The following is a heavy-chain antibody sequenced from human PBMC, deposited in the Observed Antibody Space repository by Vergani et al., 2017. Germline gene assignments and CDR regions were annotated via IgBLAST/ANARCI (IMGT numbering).Heavy chain of an antibody. CDR1: GFTFSNAW. CDR2: IKSKTDGGTT. Sequence: EVQLVESGGGLVKPGGSLRLSCAASGFTFSNAWMSWVRQAPGKGLEWVGRIKSKTDGGTTDYAAPVKGRFTISRDDSKNTLYLQMNSLKTEDTAVYYCTTHSEYSSSWYVFPYYYGMDVWGQGTTVTVSS. J-gene: IGHJ6*02. CDR3: TTHSEYSSSWYVFPYYYGMDV. V-gene: IGHV3-15*01. D-gene: IGHD6-13*01.